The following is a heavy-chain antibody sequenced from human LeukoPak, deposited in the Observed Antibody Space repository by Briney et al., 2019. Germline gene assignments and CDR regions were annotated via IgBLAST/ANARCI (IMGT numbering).Heavy chain of an antibody. D-gene: IGHD1-14*01. J-gene: IGHJ4*02. CDR3: ARGPRILAGFFVY. CDR2: INHSGST. CDR1: GGSFSGYY. V-gene: IGHV4-34*01. Sequence: SETLSLTCAVYGGSFSGYYWSWIRQPPGKGLEWIGEINHSGSTNYNPSLKSRVTISVDTSKNQFSLKLSSVTAADTAVYYCARGPRILAGFFVYWGQGTLVTVSS.